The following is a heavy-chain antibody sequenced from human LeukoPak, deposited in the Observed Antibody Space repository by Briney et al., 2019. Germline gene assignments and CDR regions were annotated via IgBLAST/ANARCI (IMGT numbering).Heavy chain of an antibody. J-gene: IGHJ4*02. V-gene: IGHV3-7*01. CDR3: ARDTYSSGWYDY. D-gene: IGHD6-19*01. CDR2: IKQDGSEK. CDR1: GLTFSSYW. Sequence: PGGSLRLSCAASGLTFSSYWMSWVRQAPGKGLEWVANIKQDGSEKYYVDSVKGRFTISRDNAKNPLYLQMNSLRAEDTAVYYCARDTYSSGWYDYWGQGTLVTVSS.